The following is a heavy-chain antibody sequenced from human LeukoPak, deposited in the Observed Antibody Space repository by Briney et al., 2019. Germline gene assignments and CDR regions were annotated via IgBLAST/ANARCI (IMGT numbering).Heavy chain of an antibody. Sequence: PGGSLRLSCAASGFTFSSYAMTWLRQAPGQGLEWVSSISSGSTYIYYADSVKGRFTISRDNAKNSLYLQMNSLRAEDTAVYYCARSQQWLVPDLHPDAFDIWGQGTMVTVSS. CDR2: ISSGSTYI. CDR3: ARSQQWLVPDLHPDAFDI. V-gene: IGHV3-21*01. CDR1: GFTFSSYA. J-gene: IGHJ3*02. D-gene: IGHD6-19*01.